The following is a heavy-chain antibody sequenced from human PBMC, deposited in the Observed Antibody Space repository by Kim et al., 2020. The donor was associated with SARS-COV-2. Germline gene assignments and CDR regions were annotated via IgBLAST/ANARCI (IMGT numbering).Heavy chain of an antibody. Sequence: ASVKVSCKASGYTFTGYYMHWVRQAPGQGLEWMGWINPNSGGTNYAQKFQGRVTMTRDTSISTAYMELSRLRSDDTAVYYCARAHYYDSSGYFHWGQGTLVTVSS. D-gene: IGHD3-22*01. CDR3: ARAHYYDSSGYFH. J-gene: IGHJ4*02. CDR2: INPNSGGT. V-gene: IGHV1-2*02. CDR1: GYTFTGYY.